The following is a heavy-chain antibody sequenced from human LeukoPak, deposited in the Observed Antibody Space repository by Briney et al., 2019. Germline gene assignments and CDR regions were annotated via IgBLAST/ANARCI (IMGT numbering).Heavy chain of an antibody. J-gene: IGHJ4*02. V-gene: IGHV3-7*05. Sequence: QPGGSLRLSCAVSGFTVSNDYMSWVRQAPGKGLEWVANINQDGSEIYYVDSVKGRFTISRDNAKNSLSLHMNSLRAEDTAVYYCARVDRYNNGWYDYWGQGTLVTVSS. CDR1: GFTVSNDY. CDR3: ARVDRYNNGWYDY. D-gene: IGHD6-19*01. CDR2: INQDGSEI.